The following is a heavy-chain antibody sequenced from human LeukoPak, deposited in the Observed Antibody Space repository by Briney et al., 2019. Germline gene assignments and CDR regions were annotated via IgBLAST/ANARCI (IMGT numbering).Heavy chain of an antibody. J-gene: IGHJ5*02. CDR3: ARDSTSWKNWFDP. D-gene: IGHD2-2*01. V-gene: IGHV4-59*01. Sequence: SETLSLTCTVSGGSMSGYYWCWIRQPPGKGQEWIGYIYYNGNTNYSPSLKSRVTISIDTSKNQLSLKLSSVTAADTAVYYCARDSTSWKNWFDPWGQGILVTVSS. CDR2: IYYNGNT. CDR1: GGSMSGYY.